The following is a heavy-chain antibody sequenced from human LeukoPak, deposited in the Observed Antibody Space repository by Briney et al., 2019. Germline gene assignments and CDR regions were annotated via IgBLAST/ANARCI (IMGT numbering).Heavy chain of an antibody. Sequence: GGSLRLSCAASGFTFSTYWMSWVRQAPGKGLEWVSYISSSGSTIYYADSVKGRFTISRDNAKNSLYLQMNSLRAEDTAVYYCARGWHAAGLLPYFDYWGQGTLVTVSS. CDR2: ISSSGSTI. V-gene: IGHV3-11*01. D-gene: IGHD6-13*01. CDR3: ARGWHAAGLLPYFDY. J-gene: IGHJ4*02. CDR1: GFTFSTYW.